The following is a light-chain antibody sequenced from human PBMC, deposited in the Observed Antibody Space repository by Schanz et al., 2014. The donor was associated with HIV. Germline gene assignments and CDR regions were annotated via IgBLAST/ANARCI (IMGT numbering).Light chain of an antibody. Sequence: DIQMTQSPSTLSASVGDRVTITCRASQSIGKSLAWYQQRPGKAPKLLIYQASTLETGVPSTFSGGGSGTEFTLTISSLQPYDFATYYCQQYNDYPLTFGPGTKVDV. CDR3: QQYNDYPLT. V-gene: IGKV1-5*03. CDR2: QAS. J-gene: IGKJ3*01. CDR1: QSIGKS.